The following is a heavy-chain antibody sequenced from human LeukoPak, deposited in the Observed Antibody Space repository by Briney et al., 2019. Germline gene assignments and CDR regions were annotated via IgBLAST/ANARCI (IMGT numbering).Heavy chain of an antibody. CDR2: IYYSGST. CDR3: ARLFVVRGLDP. J-gene: IGHJ5*02. CDR1: GGSISGYY. D-gene: IGHD3-10*01. Sequence: PSETLSLTCTVSGGSISGYYWSWIRQPPGKGLEWIGYIYYSGSTNYNPSLKSRLTISVDTSKNQFSLKLRAVTAADTAIYYCARLFVVRGLDPWRQGTPVTVSS. V-gene: IGHV4-59*08.